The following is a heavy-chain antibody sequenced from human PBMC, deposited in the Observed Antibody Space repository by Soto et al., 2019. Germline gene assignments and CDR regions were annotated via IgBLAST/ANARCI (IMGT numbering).Heavy chain of an antibody. Sequence: AAVKVSCKSSGGTFSSYAISWVRQAPGQGLEWMGWINPNSGGTNYAQKFQGWVTMTRDTSISTAYMELSRLRSDDTAVYYCARQDGYSYGYYVVYWCQGTLVTGS. D-gene: IGHD5-18*01. CDR2: INPNSGGT. CDR3: ARQDGYSYGYYVVY. J-gene: IGHJ4*02. CDR1: GGTFSSYA. V-gene: IGHV1-2*04.